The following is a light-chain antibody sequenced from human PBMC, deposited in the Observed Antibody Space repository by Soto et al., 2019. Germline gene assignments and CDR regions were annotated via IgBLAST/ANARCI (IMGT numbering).Light chain of an antibody. Sequence: ENVFTQSPGTLSLSPGEKATLSCRASQSVSSSYLAWYQQKPGQAPRLLIYGASSRATGIPDRFSGSGSGTDFTLTISRLEPDDFAVYYCQQYRSFGQGTKVDIK. CDR1: QSVSSSY. V-gene: IGKV3-20*01. CDR2: GAS. J-gene: IGKJ1*01. CDR3: QQYRS.